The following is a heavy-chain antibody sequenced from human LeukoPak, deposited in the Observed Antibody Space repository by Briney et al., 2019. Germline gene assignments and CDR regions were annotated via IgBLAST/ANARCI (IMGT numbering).Heavy chain of an antibody. Sequence: SETLSLTCAVYGGSFSGYYWSWIRQPPGKGLEWIGETNHSGSTNYNPSLKSRVTISVDTSKNQFSLKLSSVTAADTAVYYCARHGGYSSGWLDYWGQGTLVTVSS. D-gene: IGHD6-19*01. V-gene: IGHV4-34*01. CDR1: GGSFSGYY. CDR3: ARHGGYSSGWLDY. CDR2: TNHSGST. J-gene: IGHJ4*02.